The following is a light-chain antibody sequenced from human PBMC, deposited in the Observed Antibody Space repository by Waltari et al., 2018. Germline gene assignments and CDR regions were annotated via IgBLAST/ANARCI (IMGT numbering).Light chain of an antibody. CDR1: RSDIRGNT. CDR3: AVWDDSLNGPL. V-gene: IGLV1-44*01. J-gene: IGLJ2*01. CDR2: ITD. Sequence: QSVLAQPTSASRTPGQRVSSSFSGSRSDIRGNTVNCYQQLPGTAPKLLIFITDQRPSGVPDRFSGSKSGTSASLAISGLQSEDEAEYHCAVWDDSLNGPLFGGGTKLTVL.